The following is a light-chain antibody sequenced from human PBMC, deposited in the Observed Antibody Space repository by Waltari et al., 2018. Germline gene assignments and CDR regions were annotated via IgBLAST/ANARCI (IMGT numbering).Light chain of an antibody. J-gene: IGKJ1*01. Sequence: DNALTQSPDTLSLSPGEIATLSCRASQSVIYNSLSWYQHKPGQAPRLLIYGASTRAAGIPDRFSGCQSGTDFTLTISRLEPEDSAVYYCQLYDKSFLTFGQGTKVEIK. CDR3: QLYDKSFLT. CDR1: QSVIYNS. V-gene: IGKV3-20*01. CDR2: GAS.